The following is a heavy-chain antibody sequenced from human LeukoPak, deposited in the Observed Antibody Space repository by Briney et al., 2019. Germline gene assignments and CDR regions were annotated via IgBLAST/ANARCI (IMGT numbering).Heavy chain of an antibody. Sequence: PSETLSLTCAVYGGSFSGYYWSWIRQPPGKGLEWIGEINHSGSTNYNPSLKSRVTISVDTPKNQFSLKLSSVTAADTAVYYCARGGIVVVTAPKYFQHWGQGTLVTVSS. J-gene: IGHJ1*01. V-gene: IGHV4-34*01. CDR1: GGSFSGYY. CDR2: INHSGST. CDR3: ARGGIVVVTAPKYFQH. D-gene: IGHD2-21*02.